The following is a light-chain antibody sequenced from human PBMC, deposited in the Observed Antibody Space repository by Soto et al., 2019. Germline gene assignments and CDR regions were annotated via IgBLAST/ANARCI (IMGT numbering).Light chain of an antibody. J-gene: IGKJ2*01. CDR1: ESVSTY. V-gene: IGKV1-39*01. CDR2: GAS. CDR3: QQSSSGTYT. Sequence: DIQMTQSPSSLSASVGDRVTITCRASESVSTYLHWYQQKPGKAPKLLIYGASSLQSEVPSRFTGSGSGTDLTLTISSLQAVDFETYFCQQSSSGTYTFGQGTKLEIK.